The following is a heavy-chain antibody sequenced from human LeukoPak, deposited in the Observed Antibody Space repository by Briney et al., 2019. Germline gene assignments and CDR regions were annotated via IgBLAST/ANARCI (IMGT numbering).Heavy chain of an antibody. Sequence: PVASVKVSCKASGYTFTSYDINWVRQATGQGLEWMGWMNPNSGNTGYAQKFQGRVTITRNTSISTAYMELSSLRSEDTAVYYCARVDISSGYYHTEIYYYMDVWGKGTTVTVSS. CDR3: ARVDISSGYYHTEIYYYMDV. CDR2: MNPNSGNT. J-gene: IGHJ6*03. D-gene: IGHD3-22*01. V-gene: IGHV1-8*03. CDR1: GYTFTSYD.